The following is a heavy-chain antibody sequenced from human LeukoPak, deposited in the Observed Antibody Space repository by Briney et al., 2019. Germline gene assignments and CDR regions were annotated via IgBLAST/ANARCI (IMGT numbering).Heavy chain of an antibody. CDR2: IWYDGSNK. V-gene: IGHV3-33*01. CDR1: GLTFSSYG. CDR3: AGDYGEHYYGMDV. J-gene: IGHJ6*02. Sequence: SGGSLRLSCAASGLTFSSYGMHWARQAPGKGLEWVAVIWYDGSNKCYADSVKGRFTISRDNSKNTLYLQMNSLRAEDTAVYYCAGDYGEHYYGMDVWGQGTTVTVSS. D-gene: IGHD4-17*01.